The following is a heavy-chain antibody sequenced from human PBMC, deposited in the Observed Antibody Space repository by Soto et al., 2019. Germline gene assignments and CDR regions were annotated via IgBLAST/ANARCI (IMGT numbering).Heavy chain of an antibody. V-gene: IGHV3-30-3*01. CDR1: GFTFSSYA. CDR3: ARNGGNSGLDY. D-gene: IGHD2-21*02. CDR2: ISYDGSNK. Sequence: QVQLVESGGGVVQPGRSLRLSCAASGFTFSSYAMHWVRQAPGKGLEWVAVISYDGSNKYYADSVKGRFTISRDNSKNTLYLQMNSLSAEDTAVYYCARNGGNSGLDYWGQGTLVTVSS. J-gene: IGHJ4*02.